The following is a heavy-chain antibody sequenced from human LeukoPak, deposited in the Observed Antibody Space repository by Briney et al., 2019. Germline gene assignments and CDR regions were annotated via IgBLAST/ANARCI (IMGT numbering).Heavy chain of an antibody. V-gene: IGHV4-61*01. CDR1: GGSIRSTSYY. D-gene: IGHD2-21*01. CDR2: IYYSGST. J-gene: IGHJ3*02. Sequence: SETLSLTRTVSGGSIRSTSYYWSWIRQSPGKGLEWIGYIYYSGSTNYNPSLKSRVTISVDTSKNQFSLKLSSVTAADTAVYYCARDRARGGDHAFDIWGQGTMVTVSS. CDR3: ARDRARGGDHAFDI.